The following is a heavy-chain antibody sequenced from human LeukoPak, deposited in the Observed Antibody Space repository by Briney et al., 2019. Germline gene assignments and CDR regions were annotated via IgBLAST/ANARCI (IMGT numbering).Heavy chain of an antibody. CDR3: ASTWIQLWFFDY. CDR2: IYYSGST. Sequence: PSETLSLTCTVSGGSISSSSYYWGWIRQPPGKGLEWIGSIYYSGSTYYNPSLKSRVTISVDTSKNQFPLKLSSVTAADTAVYYCASTWIQLWFFDYWGQGTLVTVSS. D-gene: IGHD5-18*01. J-gene: IGHJ4*02. CDR1: GGSISSSSYY. V-gene: IGHV4-39*01.